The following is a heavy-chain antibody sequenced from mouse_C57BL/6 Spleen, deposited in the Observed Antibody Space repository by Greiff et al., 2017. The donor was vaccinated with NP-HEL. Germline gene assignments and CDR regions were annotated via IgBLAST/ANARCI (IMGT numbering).Heavy chain of an antibody. CDR3: ARRGSSYWYFDV. CDR1: GYTFTSYW. D-gene: IGHD1-1*01. CDR2: IDPSDSYT. J-gene: IGHJ1*03. Sequence: QVQLQQPGAELVKPGASVKLSCKASGYTFTSYWMQWVKQRPGQGLEWIGEIDPSDSYTNYNQKFKGKATLTVDTSSSTAYMQLSSLTSEDSAVYYCARRGSSYWYFDVWAQGPRSPSPQ. V-gene: IGHV1-50*01.